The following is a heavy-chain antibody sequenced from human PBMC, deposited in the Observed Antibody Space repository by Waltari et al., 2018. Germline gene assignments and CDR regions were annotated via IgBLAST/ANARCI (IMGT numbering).Heavy chain of an antibody. CDR3: ARAGLSASGVVLDDAFDI. V-gene: IGHV3-21*01. CDR1: ALTFSSDI. D-gene: IGHD3-3*01. CDR2: ISRSSTYI. Sequence: EVQLVESGGGRVKSGGSPRPDCAASALTFSSDIMNWVRQAPGKGLEWLSIISRSSTYIYYSDSVKGRFTISRDNAKNSVFLQMNSLRAEDTAMYYCARAGLSASGVVLDDAFDIWGQGTMVIVSS. J-gene: IGHJ3*02.